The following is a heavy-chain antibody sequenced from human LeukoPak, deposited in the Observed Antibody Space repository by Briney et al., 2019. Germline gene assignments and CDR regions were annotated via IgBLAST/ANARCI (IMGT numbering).Heavy chain of an antibody. CDR3: AKEDYSYESTGYYQLGAFDV. V-gene: IGHV3-43D*03. Sequence: GGSLRLSCPASGFTFANYAMHWVRQAPGKGLEWVSLITWDSAHAFYVDSVKGRFTVSRDNNQDSLFLQMNSLRPEDTALYYCAKEDYSYESTGYYQLGAFDVWGQGTMVTVSS. CDR1: GFTFANYA. J-gene: IGHJ3*01. D-gene: IGHD3-22*01. CDR2: ITWDSAHA.